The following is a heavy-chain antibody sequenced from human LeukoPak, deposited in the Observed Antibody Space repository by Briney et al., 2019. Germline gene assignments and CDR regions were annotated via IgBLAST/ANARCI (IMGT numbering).Heavy chain of an antibody. J-gene: IGHJ4*02. D-gene: IGHD4-23*01. V-gene: IGHV3-7*01. CDR2: IMQDGSED. CDR3: ATFRITPTHFDY. Sequence: PGGSLRLSCAASGLTFRNYWMSCFRQAPGKGLEWVANIMQDGSEDYYVDSVKGRFTISRHNAQNSLYLQMNSLRAEETPVYYCATFRITPTHFDYWGQGILVTVPS. CDR1: GLTFRNYW.